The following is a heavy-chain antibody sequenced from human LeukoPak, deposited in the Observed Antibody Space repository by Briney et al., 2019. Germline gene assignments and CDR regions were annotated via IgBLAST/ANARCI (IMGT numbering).Heavy chain of an antibody. Sequence: SETLSLTCTASGGSISSSYWSWIRQPAGKGLEWIGRIYISGTTNYNPSLKSRVTMSVDTSKNQFSLKVTSVTAADTAVYYCARWVSHGFDVWGQGTMVTVSS. CDR1: GGSISSSY. CDR2: IYISGTT. V-gene: IGHV4-4*07. CDR3: ARWVSHGFDV. J-gene: IGHJ3*01.